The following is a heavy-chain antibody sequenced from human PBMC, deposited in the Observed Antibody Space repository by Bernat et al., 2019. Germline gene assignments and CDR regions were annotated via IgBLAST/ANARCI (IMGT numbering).Heavy chain of an antibody. CDR1: GGSISSGDYY. J-gene: IGHJ5*02. Sequence: QVQLQESGPGLVKPSQTLSLTCTVSGGSISSGDYYWSWIRQPPGKGLEWIGYIYYSGSTYYNPSLKSRVTISVDTSKNQFSLKLSSVTAADTAVYYCAGHALSRGYSSSWYSNWFDPWGQGTLVTVSS. CDR2: IYYSGST. CDR3: AGHALSRGYSSSWYSNWFDP. D-gene: IGHD6-13*01. V-gene: IGHV4-30-4*01.